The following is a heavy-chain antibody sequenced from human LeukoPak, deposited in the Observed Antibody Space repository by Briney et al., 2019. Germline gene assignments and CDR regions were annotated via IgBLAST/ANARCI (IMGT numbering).Heavy chain of an antibody. J-gene: IGHJ3*02. D-gene: IGHD3-10*01. CDR2: ISSSSSYI. CDR3: ARDLALYYGSATDAFDI. Sequence: PGGSLRLSCAASGFTFSSYSMNWVRQAPGKGLEWVSSISSSSSYIYYADSVKGRFTISGDNAKNSLYLQMNSLRAEDTAVYYCARDLALYYGSATDAFDIWGQGTMVTVSS. CDR1: GFTFSSYS. V-gene: IGHV3-21*01.